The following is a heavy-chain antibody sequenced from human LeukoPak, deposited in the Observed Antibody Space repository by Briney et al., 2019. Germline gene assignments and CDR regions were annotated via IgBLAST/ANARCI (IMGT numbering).Heavy chain of an antibody. CDR2: IYPGDSGT. Sequence: GESLKISCEGSAFTFTNYWIAWVRQMPGKGLEWMGIIYPGDSGTRYSPSFQGQVTISADKSISTAYLQWSSLKASDTAIYYCARRRYCNSTSCYEGAFDIWGQGTMATVSS. D-gene: IGHD2-2*01. J-gene: IGHJ3*02. CDR1: AFTFTNYW. V-gene: IGHV5-51*01. CDR3: ARRRYCNSTSCYEGAFDI.